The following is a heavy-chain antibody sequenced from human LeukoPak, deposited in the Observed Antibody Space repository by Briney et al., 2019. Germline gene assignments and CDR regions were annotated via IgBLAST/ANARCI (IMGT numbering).Heavy chain of an antibody. CDR2: IYYSGST. Sequence: SETLSLTCTVSGGSISSYYWSWIRQPPGKGLEWIGYIYYSGSTNYNPSLKSRVTISVDTSKNQFSLKLSSVTAADTAVYYCARDSSGWLRVDYWGQGTLVTVSS. V-gene: IGHV4-59*12. CDR1: GGSISSYY. J-gene: IGHJ4*02. D-gene: IGHD6-19*01. CDR3: ARDSSGWLRVDY.